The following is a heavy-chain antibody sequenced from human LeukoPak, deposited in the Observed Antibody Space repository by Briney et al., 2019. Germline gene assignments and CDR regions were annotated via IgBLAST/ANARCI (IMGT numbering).Heavy chain of an antibody. CDR1: GFSFSDYY. D-gene: IGHD3-22*01. J-gene: IGHJ4*02. V-gene: IGHV3-11*01. CDR2: SSSSGSTI. CDR3: ARDFYDSGGYYISPMDY. Sequence: PGGSLRLSCAASGFSFSDYYMSLIRQAPGKGLEWISYSSSSGSTIKYADSVKGRFTISRDNAKNSLYLRMDSLRAEDTAVYYCARDFYDSGGYYISPMDYWGQGTLVTVSS.